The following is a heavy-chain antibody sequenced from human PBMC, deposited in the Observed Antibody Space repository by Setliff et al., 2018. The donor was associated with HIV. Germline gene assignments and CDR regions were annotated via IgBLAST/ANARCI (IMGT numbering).Heavy chain of an antibody. Sequence: PSETLSLTCDVSGDSFTTTSHSWAWLRQPAGRGLEWIGHVYSRGNTDYNPSLASRVSILMSTSEIQFSLTLNSVTAADTAKYYCARGGSYRFWSGYRYYYYYMDLWGKGTTVTVSS. CDR3: ARGGSYRFWSGYRYYYYYMDL. CDR2: VYSRGNT. D-gene: IGHD3-3*01. J-gene: IGHJ6*03. CDR1: GDSFTTTSHS. V-gene: IGHV4-61*09.